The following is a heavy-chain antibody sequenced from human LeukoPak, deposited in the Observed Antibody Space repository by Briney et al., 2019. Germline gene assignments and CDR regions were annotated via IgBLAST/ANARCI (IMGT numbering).Heavy chain of an antibody. CDR2: INHSGST. CDR3: ARSFYDFWSGYYRSCYFDC. V-gene: IGHV4-34*01. CDR1: GGSFSGYY. J-gene: IGHJ4*02. D-gene: IGHD3-3*01. Sequence: PSETLSLTCAVYGGSFSGYYWSWIRQPPGKGLEWIGEINHSGSTNYNPSLKSRVTISVDTSKNQFSLKLSSVTAADTAVYYCARSFYDFWSGYYRSCYFDCWGQGTLVTVSS.